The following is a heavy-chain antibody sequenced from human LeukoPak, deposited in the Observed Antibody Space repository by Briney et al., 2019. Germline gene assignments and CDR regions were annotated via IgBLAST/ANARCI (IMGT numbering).Heavy chain of an antibody. CDR2: IIPIFGTA. Sequence: ASVKVSCKASGGTFSSYAISWVRQAPGQGLEWMGGIIPIFGTANYAQKFQGRGTITADKYTSTAYMELSSLSSEDTAVYYCARYGQYSSSSPPYYYYMDVWGKGTTVTVSS. D-gene: IGHD6-6*01. V-gene: IGHV1-69*06. J-gene: IGHJ6*03. CDR3: ARYGQYSSSSPPYYYYMDV. CDR1: GGTFSSYA.